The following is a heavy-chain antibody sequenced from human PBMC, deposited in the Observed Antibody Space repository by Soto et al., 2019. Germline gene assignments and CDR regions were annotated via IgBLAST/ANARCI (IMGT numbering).Heavy chain of an antibody. J-gene: IGHJ4*02. V-gene: IGHV4-34*01. CDR2: INHSGST. Sequence: SETLSLTCAVYGGSFSDYYWSWIRQPPGKGLEWIGEINHSGSTNYNPSLKSQVSISVDTSKNQFSLRLSSVTAADTAIYYCASQRPTVTTFDYWGQATPVTVSS. CDR3: ASQRPTVTTFDY. CDR1: GGSFSDYY. D-gene: IGHD4-17*01.